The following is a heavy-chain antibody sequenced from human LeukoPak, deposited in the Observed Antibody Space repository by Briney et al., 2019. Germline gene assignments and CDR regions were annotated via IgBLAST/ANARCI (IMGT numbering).Heavy chain of an antibody. D-gene: IGHD1-1*01. CDR3: AISKLDAFDI. Sequence: PGGSLRLSCAASGFTFSSYSMNWVRQAPGKGLEWVSSISSSSGYIYYADSVKGRFTISRDNAKNSLYLQMNSLRAEDTAVYYCAISKLDAFDIWGQGTMVTVSS. J-gene: IGHJ3*02. CDR2: ISSSSGYI. V-gene: IGHV3-21*01. CDR1: GFTFSSYS.